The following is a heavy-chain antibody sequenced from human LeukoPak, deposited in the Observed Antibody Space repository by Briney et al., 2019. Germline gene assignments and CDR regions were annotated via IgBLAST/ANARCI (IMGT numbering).Heavy chain of an antibody. J-gene: IGHJ4*02. CDR1: GFTFSTYW. CDR2: ISSDGSST. CDR3: ARDHGEGGYYFDY. V-gene: IGHV3-74*01. Sequence: GGSLRLSCAASGFTFSTYWMHWVRQAPGKGLVWLSRISSDGSSTNYADSVKGRFTISRDNAKNTLYLQMNSLRAEDTAVYYCARDHGEGGYYFDYWGQGTLVTVSS. D-gene: IGHD4-17*01.